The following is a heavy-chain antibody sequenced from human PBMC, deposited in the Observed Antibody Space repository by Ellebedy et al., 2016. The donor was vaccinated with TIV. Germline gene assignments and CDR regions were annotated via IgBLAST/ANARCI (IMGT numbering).Heavy chain of an antibody. Sequence: MPSETLSLTCTVSGGSISSSVYYWGWIRQPPGKGLEWIGSIYYSGITHYNPSLKSQITISLDTAKNQFSLRLDSVTAADTAVYYCARTDPWQPIDDWGQGILVSVSS. D-gene: IGHD2-21*02. CDR1: GGSISSSVYY. CDR2: IYYSGIT. CDR3: ARTDPWQPIDD. V-gene: IGHV4-39*01. J-gene: IGHJ4*02.